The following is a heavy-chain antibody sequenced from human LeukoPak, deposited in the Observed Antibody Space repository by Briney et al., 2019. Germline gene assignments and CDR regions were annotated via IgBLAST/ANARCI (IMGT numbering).Heavy chain of an antibody. D-gene: IGHD3-3*01. Sequence: SETLSLTCTVSGGSISSYYRSWIRQPPGKGLEWIGYIYYSGSTNYNPSLKSRVTISVDTSKNQFSLKLSSVTAADTAVYYCARGTIFGVVINSLYWYFDLWGRGTLVTVSS. CDR2: IYYSGST. CDR3: ARGTIFGVVINSLYWYFDL. J-gene: IGHJ2*01. V-gene: IGHV4-59*01. CDR1: GGSISSYY.